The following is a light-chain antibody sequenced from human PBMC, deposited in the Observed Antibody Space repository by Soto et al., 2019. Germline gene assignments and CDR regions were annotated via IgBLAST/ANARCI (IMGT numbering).Light chain of an antibody. CDR2: EGS. Sequence: QSALTQPASVSGSPGQSITISCTGTSSDVGSYNLVSWYQQHPDKAPKLMIYEGSKRPSGVSNRFSGSKSGNTASLTISGLQAEDEADYYCCSYAGSSPYVVFGGGTKLTVL. V-gene: IGLV2-23*01. CDR1: SSDVGSYNL. CDR3: CSYAGSSPYVV. J-gene: IGLJ2*01.